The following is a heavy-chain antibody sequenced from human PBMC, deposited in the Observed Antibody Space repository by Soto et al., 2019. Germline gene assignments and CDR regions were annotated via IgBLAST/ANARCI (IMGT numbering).Heavy chain of an antibody. D-gene: IGHD4-17*01. CDR1: SGSIINYY. J-gene: IGHJ3*01. CDR3: ASRLTMATTTVDDFDL. CDR2: IYYSGST. Sequence: QVQLQESGPGLVKPSETLSLTCPVSSGSIINYYWSWIRQPPGKGLEWIGFIYYSGSTNYNSFLKSRVPMSVDMSGQQLSLKLNSGTAADTAVYYCASRLTMATTTVDDFDLWSQGTMVTVSS. V-gene: IGHV4-59*01.